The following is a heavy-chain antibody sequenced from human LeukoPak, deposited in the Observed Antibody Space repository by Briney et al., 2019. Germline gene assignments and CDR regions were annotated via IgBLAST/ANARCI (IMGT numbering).Heavy chain of an antibody. CDR3: AREGLAVAGFFDY. D-gene: IGHD6-19*01. J-gene: IGHJ4*02. V-gene: IGHV3-66*01. Sequence: PGGSLRLSCAASGFTVSSNYMSWVRQAPGKGLEWVSVIYSGGSTYYADSVKGRFTISRDNSKNTLYLQMNSLRAEDTAVYYCAREGLAVAGFFDYWGQGTLVTVSS. CDR2: IYSGGST. CDR1: GFTVSSNY.